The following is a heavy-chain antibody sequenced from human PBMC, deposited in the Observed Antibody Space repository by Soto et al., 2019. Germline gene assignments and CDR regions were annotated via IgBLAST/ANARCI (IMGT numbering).Heavy chain of an antibody. CDR3: ARDSSGWSNYFDY. Sequence: ASVKVSCKASGYTFSNYGISWVRQAPGQGLEWMGWISAYNGDTHYAQKLQGRVTMTTDTSTSTAYMELRSLRSDDTAVYYCARDSSGWSNYFDYWGQGTLVTVSS. D-gene: IGHD6-19*01. CDR2: ISAYNGDT. V-gene: IGHV1-18*01. CDR1: GYTFSNYG. J-gene: IGHJ4*02.